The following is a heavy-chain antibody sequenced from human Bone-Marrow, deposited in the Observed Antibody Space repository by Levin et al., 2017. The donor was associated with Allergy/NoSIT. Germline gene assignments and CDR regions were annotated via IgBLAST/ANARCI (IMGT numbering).Heavy chain of an antibody. V-gene: IGHV4-34*01. D-gene: IGHD3-16*01. J-gene: IGHJ4*02. CDR3: ATFVWGNGFEY. CDR1: GGSFSSYY. Sequence: SETLSLTCAVYGGSFSSYYWTWIRQPPGKGLEWIGESHHSASPNYNPSLKSRVTISVDRSKNQFSLELNSVTAADTAVYYCATFVWGNGFEYWGQGILVTVSS. CDR2: SHHSASP.